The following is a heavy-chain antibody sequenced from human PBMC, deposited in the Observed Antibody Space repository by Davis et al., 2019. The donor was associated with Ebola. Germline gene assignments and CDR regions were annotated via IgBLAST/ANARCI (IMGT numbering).Heavy chain of an antibody. J-gene: IGHJ4*02. Sequence: GGSLRLSCAASGFTFSIYTLNWVRQAPGKGLEWVSSISGSSSSTYYADSVEGRFTISRDNAKNSVYLQMSSVTVEDTAVYYCARRSGTSYDFWGQGSLVTVSS. CDR3: ARRSGTSYDF. CDR1: GFTFSIYT. V-gene: IGHV3-21*01. CDR2: ISGSSSST. D-gene: IGHD1-26*01.